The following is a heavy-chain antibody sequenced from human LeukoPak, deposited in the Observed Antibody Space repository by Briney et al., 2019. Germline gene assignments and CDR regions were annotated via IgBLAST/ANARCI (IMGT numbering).Heavy chain of an antibody. CDR1: GGTFSSYA. Sequence: ASVKVSCKASGGTFSSYAISWVRQAPGQGLEWMGRIIPILGIANYAQKFQGRATITADKSTSTAYMELSSLRSEDTAVYYCARDASMRGFDPWGQGTLVTVSS. V-gene: IGHV1-69*04. D-gene: IGHD2-2*01. J-gene: IGHJ5*02. CDR3: ARDASMRGFDP. CDR2: IIPILGIA.